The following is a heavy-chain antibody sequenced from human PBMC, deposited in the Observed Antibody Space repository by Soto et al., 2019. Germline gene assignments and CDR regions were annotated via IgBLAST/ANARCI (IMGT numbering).Heavy chain of an antibody. V-gene: IGHV4-39*01. D-gene: IGHD6-13*01. CDR2: IYYSGST. Sequence: LSLTCTVSGGSISISSYYWGWIRQPPGKGLEWIGSIYYSGSTYYNPSLKSRVTISVDTSKNQFSLKLSSVTAADTAVYYCASAVPGRYSIFYGMDVWGQGTTVTVSS. CDR3: ASAVPGRYSIFYGMDV. CDR1: GGSISISSYY. J-gene: IGHJ6*02.